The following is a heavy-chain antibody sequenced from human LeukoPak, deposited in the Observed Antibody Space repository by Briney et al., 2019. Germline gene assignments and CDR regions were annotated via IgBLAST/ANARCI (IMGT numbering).Heavy chain of an antibody. D-gene: IGHD4-23*01. CDR3: ARGDYGGDYFDY. Sequence: PGGSLRLSCAASGFSFDDYGMSWVRQAPGKGLEWVSGLNWNGGSTGYADSVKGRFTISRDNAKNSLYLQMNSLRAEDRAVYYCARGDYGGDYFDYGGQGTLVTVSS. CDR2: LNWNGGST. CDR1: GFSFDDYG. V-gene: IGHV3-20*04. J-gene: IGHJ4*02.